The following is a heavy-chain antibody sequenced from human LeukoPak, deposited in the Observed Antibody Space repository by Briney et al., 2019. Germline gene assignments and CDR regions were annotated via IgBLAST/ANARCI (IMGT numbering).Heavy chain of an antibody. V-gene: IGHV4-34*01. CDR3: ARRRYRIVGAQLDY. D-gene: IGHD1-26*01. J-gene: IGHJ4*02. CDR2: INHSGST. CDR1: GGSFSGYY. Sequence: SETLSLTCAVYGGSFSGYYWSWIRQPPGKGLEWIGEINHSGSTNYNPSLKSRVTIPVDTSKNQFSLKLSSVTAADTAVYYCARRRYRIVGAQLDYWGQGTLVTVSS.